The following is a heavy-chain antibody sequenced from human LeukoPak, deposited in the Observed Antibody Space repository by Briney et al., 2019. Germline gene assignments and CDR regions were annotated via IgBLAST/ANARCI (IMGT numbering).Heavy chain of an antibody. CDR2: INTDGSST. D-gene: IGHD5-18*01. J-gene: IGHJ4*02. CDR1: GFTFSSFG. CDR3: ARGGPSIQLWSYDY. V-gene: IGHV3-74*01. Sequence: GGSLRLSCAASGFTFSSFGMHWVRQAPGKGLVWVSRINTDGSSTSYADSVKGRFTISRDNAKNTLYLQMNSLRAEDTAVFYCARGGPSIQLWSYDYWGQGTLVTVSS.